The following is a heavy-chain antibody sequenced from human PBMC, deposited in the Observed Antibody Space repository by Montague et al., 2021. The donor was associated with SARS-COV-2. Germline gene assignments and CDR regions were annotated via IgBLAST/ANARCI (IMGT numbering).Heavy chain of an antibody. CDR1: GDSISDYY. CDR2: IYSRGGT. D-gene: IGHD6-13*01. Sequence: SETLSLTCRVSGDSISDYYGSWIRQSGGKGLEWIGRIYSRGGTNYNPSLKSRVTMSEDTSKKQFSLKLNSVTAADTAFYYCAIAGYSSNWDNWIDPWGQGTLVTVSS. CDR3: AIAGYSSNWDNWIDP. V-gene: IGHV4-4*07. J-gene: IGHJ5*02.